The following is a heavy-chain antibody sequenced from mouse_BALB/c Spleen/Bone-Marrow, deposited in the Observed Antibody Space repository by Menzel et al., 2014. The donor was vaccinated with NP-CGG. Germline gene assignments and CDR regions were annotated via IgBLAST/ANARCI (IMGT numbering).Heavy chain of an antibody. Sequence: QVQLKESGAELVKPGAPVKLSCKASGYTFTSYWMNWVKQRPGRGLEWIGRIDPSDSETHYNQKFKDKATLTVDKSSSTAYIQLSSLTSEDSAVYYCARALGGGYYYAMDYWGQGTSVTVSS. D-gene: IGHD2-2*01. V-gene: IGHV1-69*02. CDR3: ARALGGGYYYAMDY. CDR1: GYTFTSYW. CDR2: IDPSDSET. J-gene: IGHJ4*01.